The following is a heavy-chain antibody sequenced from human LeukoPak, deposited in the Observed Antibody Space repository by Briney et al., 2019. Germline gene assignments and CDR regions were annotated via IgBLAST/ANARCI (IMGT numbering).Heavy chain of an antibody. D-gene: IGHD3-10*01. CDR2: IYSGGST. CDR3: ARQTMGFDY. Sequence: PGGSLRPSCVVSGFTVSTNYMSWVRQAPGKGLEWVSVIYSGGSTYYADSVKGRFTISRDNSKNTLSLQMNSLRAEDTAVYYCARQTMGFDYWGQGTLVTVSS. CDR1: GFTVSTNY. V-gene: IGHV3-53*01. J-gene: IGHJ4*02.